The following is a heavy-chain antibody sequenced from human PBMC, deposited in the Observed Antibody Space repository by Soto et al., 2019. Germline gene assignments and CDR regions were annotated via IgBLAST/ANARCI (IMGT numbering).Heavy chain of an antibody. CDR3: PRSTYYDFWSVYGWSDP. CDR2: IYYSGST. CDR1: GGSISSYY. V-gene: IGHV4-59*01. J-gene: IGHJ5*02. Sequence: SETLSLTCTVSGGSISSYYWSWIRQPPGKGLEWIGYIYYSGSTNYNPSLKSRVTISVDTSKNQFSLKLSSVTAADTAVYYCPRSTYYDFWSVYGWSDPWGQVTLIVVSS. D-gene: IGHD3-3*01.